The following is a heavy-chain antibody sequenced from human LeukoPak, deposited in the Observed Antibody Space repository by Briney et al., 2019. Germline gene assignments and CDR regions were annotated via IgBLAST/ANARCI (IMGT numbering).Heavy chain of an antibody. J-gene: IGHJ3*02. Sequence: PGGSLRLSCAASGFTFSSYWMSWVRQAPGKGLEWVANINQDGSEKYYVDSVKGRFTISRDNAKNSLYLQMNSLRAEDTAVYYCAREGPLSFSGIAAAGTRAFDIWGQGTMVTVSS. V-gene: IGHV3-7*01. CDR3: AREGPLSFSGIAAAGTRAFDI. CDR2: INQDGSEK. CDR1: GFTFSSYW. D-gene: IGHD6-13*01.